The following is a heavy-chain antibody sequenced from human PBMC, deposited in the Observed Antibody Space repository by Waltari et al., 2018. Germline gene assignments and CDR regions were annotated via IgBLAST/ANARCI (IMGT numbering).Heavy chain of an antibody. CDR2: INPIFGTA. CDR3: ARGEDSSSWTSYYYYGMDV. Sequence: QVQLVQSGAEVKKPGSSVKVSCKASGGTFSSYAISWVRQAPGQGLEWMGGINPIFGTANYAQKFQGRVTITADESTSTAYMELSSLRSEDTAVYYCARGEDSSSWTSYYYYGMDVWGQGTTVTVSS. CDR1: GGTFSSYA. D-gene: IGHD6-6*01. J-gene: IGHJ6*02. V-gene: IGHV1-69*01.